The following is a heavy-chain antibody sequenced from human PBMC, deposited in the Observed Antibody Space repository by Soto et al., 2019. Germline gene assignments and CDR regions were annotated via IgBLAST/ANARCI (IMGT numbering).Heavy chain of an antibody. D-gene: IGHD2-15*01. CDR2: INHSGST. CDR1: GGSFSGFY. J-gene: IGHJ2*01. Sequence: QVQLQQWGAGLLKPSETLSLTCAVYGGSFSGFYWSWIRQPPGKGLEWIGEINHSGSTNYNPSLKSRVTISADTSKNQFSLLLSSVTAADTAVYYWVSKLGSCTGGSCNWYFDLWGRGTLVTVSS. CDR3: VSKLGSCTGGSCNWYFDL. V-gene: IGHV4-34*01.